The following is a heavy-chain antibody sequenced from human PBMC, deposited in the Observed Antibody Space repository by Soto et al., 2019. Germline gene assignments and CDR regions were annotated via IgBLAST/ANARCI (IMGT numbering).Heavy chain of an antibody. Sequence: ASVKVSCKASGYTFTSYDINWVRQATGQGLEWMGWMNPNSGNTDYAQKFQGRVTITANASISTAYMELSSLRSEDTAVYYCAREYYDILTGYYSRAFDIWGQGTMVTVSS. CDR1: GYTFTSYD. CDR2: MNPNSGNT. V-gene: IGHV1-8*01. J-gene: IGHJ3*02. D-gene: IGHD3-9*01. CDR3: AREYYDILTGYYSRAFDI.